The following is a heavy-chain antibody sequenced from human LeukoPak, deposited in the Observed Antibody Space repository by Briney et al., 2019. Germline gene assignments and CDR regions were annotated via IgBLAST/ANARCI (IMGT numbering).Heavy chain of an antibody. Sequence: PGRSLRLSCAASGFTFSDYYMTWIRQAPGKGLEWVSYITNSDNSMYYADSVKGRFTISRDNAKNSLHLQMNSLRAEDTAVYYCARIWPSVAAFDIWGQGTMVTVSS. CDR3: ARIWPSVAAFDI. V-gene: IGHV3-11*01. J-gene: IGHJ3*02. CDR2: ITNSDNSM. CDR1: GFTFSDYY. D-gene: IGHD2-15*01.